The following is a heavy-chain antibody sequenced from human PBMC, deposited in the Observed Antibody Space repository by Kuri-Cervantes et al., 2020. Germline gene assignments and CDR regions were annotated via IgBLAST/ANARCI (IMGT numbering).Heavy chain of an antibody. CDR3: ARVHGSGSYYNVYYYYYMDV. CDR1: GYTFTGYY. CDR2: MNPNSGNT. Sequence: ASVKVSCKASGYTFTGYYMHWVRQAPGQGLEWMGWMNPNSGNTGYAQKFQGRVTMTRNTSISTAYMELSSLRSEDTAVYYCARVHGSGSYYNVYYYYYMDVWGKGTTVTVSS. D-gene: IGHD3-10*01. J-gene: IGHJ6*03. V-gene: IGHV1-8*02.